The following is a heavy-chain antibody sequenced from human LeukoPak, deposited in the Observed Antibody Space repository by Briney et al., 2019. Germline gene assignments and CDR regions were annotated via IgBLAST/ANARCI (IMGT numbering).Heavy chain of an antibody. V-gene: IGHV1-18*01. CDR1: GYTFTSYG. D-gene: IGHD6-19*01. J-gene: IGHJ4*02. Sequence: ASVKVSYKASGYTFTSYGISWVRQAPGQGLEWMGWISAYNGNTNYAQKLQGRVTMTTDTSTSTAYMELSSLRSEDTAVYYCARVSSGSGWYYFDYWGQGTLVTVSS. CDR3: ARVSSGSGWYYFDY. CDR2: ISAYNGNT.